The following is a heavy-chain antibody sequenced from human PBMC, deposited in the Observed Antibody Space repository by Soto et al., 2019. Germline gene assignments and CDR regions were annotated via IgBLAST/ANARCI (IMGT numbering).Heavy chain of an antibody. Sequence: LSLTCTVSGGSVSSGSYYWSWIRQPPGKGLEWIGYIYYSGSTNYNPSLKSRVTISVDTSKNQFSLKLSSVTAADTAVYYCARQVYWLDYDILTGYLWGQGTLVTVSS. J-gene: IGHJ4*02. V-gene: IGHV4-61*01. CDR1: GGSVSSGSYY. CDR3: ARQVYWLDYDILTGYL. D-gene: IGHD3-9*01. CDR2: IYYSGST.